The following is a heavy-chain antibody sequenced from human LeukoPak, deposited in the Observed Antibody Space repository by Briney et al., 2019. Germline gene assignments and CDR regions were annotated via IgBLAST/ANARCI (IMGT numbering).Heavy chain of an antibody. V-gene: IGHV1-69*06. CDR2: IIPIFGTA. CDR1: GGTFSTFV. CDR3: ARGYSDTSGPYGSWFDP. J-gene: IGHJ5*02. D-gene: IGHD2-21*01. Sequence: ASVKVSCKASGGTFSTFVINWVRQAPGQGLEWMGGIIPIFGTATYAQKFQGRVTIDADTSTSTAYMEVNSLRSEDTAVYYCARGYSDTSGPYGSWFDPWGQGTLVTVSS.